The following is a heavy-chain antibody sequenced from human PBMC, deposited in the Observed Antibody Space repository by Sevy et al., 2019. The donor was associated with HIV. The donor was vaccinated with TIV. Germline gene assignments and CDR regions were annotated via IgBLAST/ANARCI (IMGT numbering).Heavy chain of an antibody. CDR1: GFTFSSYA. Sequence: GGSLRLSCAASGFTFSSYAMHWVRQAPGKGLEWVAVISYDGSNKYYADSVKGRFTISRDNSKNTRYLQMNSLRAEDTAVYYCAGSWADYDSSGPDYWGQGTLVTVSS. D-gene: IGHD3-22*01. J-gene: IGHJ4*02. CDR2: ISYDGSNK. V-gene: IGHV3-30-3*01. CDR3: AGSWADYDSSGPDY.